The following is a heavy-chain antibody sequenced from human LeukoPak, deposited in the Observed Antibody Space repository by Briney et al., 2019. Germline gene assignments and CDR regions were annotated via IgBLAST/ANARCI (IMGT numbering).Heavy chain of an antibody. V-gene: IGHV4-61*09. D-gene: IGHD3-22*01. CDR3: AREGTYYYESSAYSLFDP. J-gene: IGHJ5*02. CDR1: GGSINTGSYY. CDR2: IYTTGSP. Sequence: SQTLSLTCTVSGGSINTGSYYRSWIRQPAGNGLQRNGHIYTTGSPNYNPSLKSRVTISLDTSKSQYSLKLNSVTAADTAVYYCAREGTYYYESSAYSLFDPWGEGTLVTVSS.